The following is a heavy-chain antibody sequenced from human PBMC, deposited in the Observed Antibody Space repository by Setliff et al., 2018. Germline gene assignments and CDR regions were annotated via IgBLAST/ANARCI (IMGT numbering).Heavy chain of an antibody. V-gene: IGHV4-39*02. Sequence: SETLSLTCSVSGGSISGRHYYWVWMRQPPGKRLEWIGSTYYNGTAYYNPSLQSRVAISVDTSKNYFSLDVSSVTAADTAVYYCVRESRSTWYRRDFWGQGTLVT. CDR3: VRESRSTWYRRDF. CDR1: GGSISGRHYY. J-gene: IGHJ4*02. D-gene: IGHD6-13*01. CDR2: TYYNGTA.